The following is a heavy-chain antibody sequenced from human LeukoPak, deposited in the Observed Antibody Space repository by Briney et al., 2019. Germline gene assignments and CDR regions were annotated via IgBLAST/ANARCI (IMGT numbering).Heavy chain of an antibody. D-gene: IGHD2-21*01. J-gene: IGHJ6*02. CDR2: ISSSGTAI. CDR1: GFTLNNYD. CDR3: ARFLKHCDGDDSYSDCCSYGLDC. V-gene: IGHV3-48*03. Sequence: GGSLRLSCAASGFTLNNYDIHWVRQASGNGLEWVAYISSSGTAIFYADSVKGRFTISRDSAKGSVSLHLKSLRSEDTATYYCARFLKHCDGDDSYSDCCSYGLDCWGQGTTVTVSS.